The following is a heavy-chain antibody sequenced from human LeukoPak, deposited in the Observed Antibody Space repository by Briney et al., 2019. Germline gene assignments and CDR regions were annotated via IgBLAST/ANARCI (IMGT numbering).Heavy chain of an antibody. V-gene: IGHV4-34*01. CDR1: GGSFSGYY. CDR2: INHSGST. D-gene: IGHD2-2*01. Sequence: SETLSLTCAVYGGSFSGYYWSWIRQPPGKGLEWVGEINHSGSTNYNPSLESRVTISVDTSKNQFSLKLSSVTAADTAVYYCARQLLGSLGNYYYYYMDVWGKGTTVTVSS. CDR3: ARQLLGSLGNYYYYYMDV. J-gene: IGHJ6*03.